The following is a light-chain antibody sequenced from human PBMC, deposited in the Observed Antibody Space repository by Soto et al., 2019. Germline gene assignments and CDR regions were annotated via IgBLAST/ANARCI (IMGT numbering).Light chain of an antibody. J-gene: IGKJ1*01. CDR2: GAS. Sequence: EIVLPQSPGPLSLSPGERTTLSCMASQSVSSSYLAWYQQKPGQAPRLLIYGASNRATGIPDRFSGSGSGTDFTLTISRLEPEDFAVYYCQQDGSSPRTFGQGTKVDIK. V-gene: IGKV3-20*01. CDR3: QQDGSSPRT. CDR1: QSVSSSY.